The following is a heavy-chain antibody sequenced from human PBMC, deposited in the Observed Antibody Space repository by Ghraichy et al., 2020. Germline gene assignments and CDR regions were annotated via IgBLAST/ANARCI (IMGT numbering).Heavy chain of an antibody. CDR2: IYYSGST. J-gene: IGHJ6*03. D-gene: IGHD3-3*01. V-gene: IGHV4-59*01. CDR3: ARGPGGDFWSGYWSGDINYYMDV. CDR1: GGSISSYY. Sequence: SETLSLTCTVSGGSISSYYWSWIRQPPGKGLEWIGYIYYSGSTNYNPSLKSRVTISVDTSKNQFSLKLSSVTAADTAVYYCARGPGGDFWSGYWSGDINYYMDVWGKGTTVTVSS.